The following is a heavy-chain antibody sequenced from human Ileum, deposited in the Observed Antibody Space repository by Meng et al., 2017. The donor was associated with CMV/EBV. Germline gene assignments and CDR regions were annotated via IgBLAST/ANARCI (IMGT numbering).Heavy chain of an antibody. CDR2: IYYSGST. Sequence: SETLSLTCTVSGGSVSSGSYYWSWIRQPPGKGLEWIGYIYYSGSTNYNPSLKIRVTISGDTSKNQFSLKLSSVTAADTAVYYCARERYCGGDCSNWFDPWGQGTLVTVSS. V-gene: IGHV4-61*01. CDR3: ARERYCGGDCSNWFDP. D-gene: IGHD2-21*01. J-gene: IGHJ5*02. CDR1: GGSVSSGSYY.